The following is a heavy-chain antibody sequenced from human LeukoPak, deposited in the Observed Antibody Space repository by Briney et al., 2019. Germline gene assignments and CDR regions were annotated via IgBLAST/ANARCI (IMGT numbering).Heavy chain of an antibody. CDR1: GGSISSYY. J-gene: IGHJ3*02. V-gene: IGHV4-4*07. Sequence: SETLSLTCTVSGGSISSYYWSWIRQPAGKGLEWIGRIYTSGSTNYNPSLKSRVTISVDTSKNQFSLKLSSVTAADTAVYYCARNGRIGQWLDQKRGAFDIWGQGTMVTVSS. D-gene: IGHD6-19*01. CDR3: ARNGRIGQWLDQKRGAFDI. CDR2: IYTSGST.